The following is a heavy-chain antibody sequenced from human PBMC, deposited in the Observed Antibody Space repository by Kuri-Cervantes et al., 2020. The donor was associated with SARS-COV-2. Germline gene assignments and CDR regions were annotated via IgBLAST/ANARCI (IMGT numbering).Heavy chain of an antibody. D-gene: IGHD3-22*01. CDR2: TIPILGID. CDR3: ATGRYPFDSSSYPTSDY. V-gene: IGHV1-69*04. CDR1: GGTFSSYS. Sequence: SVKVSCKASGGTFSSYSISWVRQAPGQGLEWRGRTIPILGIDNYAQESQGRVSITRDKSASTAYMELRSRISEEMTVYYYATGRYPFDSSSYPTSDYWGQGTLVT. J-gene: IGHJ4*01.